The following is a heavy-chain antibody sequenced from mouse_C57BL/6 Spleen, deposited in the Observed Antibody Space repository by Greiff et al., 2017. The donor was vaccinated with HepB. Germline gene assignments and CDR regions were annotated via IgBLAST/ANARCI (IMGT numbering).Heavy chain of an antibody. D-gene: IGHD1-1*01. CDR1: GYAFTNYL. V-gene: IGHV1-54*01. CDR2: INPGSGGT. CDR3: ARGGTVVATKGYFDY. J-gene: IGHJ2*01. Sequence: QVQLKESGAELVRPGTSVKVSCKASGYAFTNYLIEWVKQRPGQGLEWIGVINPGSGGTNYNEKFKGKATLTADKSSSTAYMQLSSLTSEDSAVYFCARGGTVVATKGYFDYWGQGTTLTVSS.